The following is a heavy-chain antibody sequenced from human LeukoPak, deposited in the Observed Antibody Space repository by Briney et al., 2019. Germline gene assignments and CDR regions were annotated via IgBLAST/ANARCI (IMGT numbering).Heavy chain of an antibody. J-gene: IGHJ4*02. V-gene: IGHV4-34*01. Sequence: SETLSLTCAVYGGSFSGYYWSWIRQPPGKGLEWIGEINHSGSTNYNPSLKSRVTISVDTSKNQFSLKLSSVTAADTAVYYCARIRGTVVVAARGFVDYWGQGTLVTVSS. CDR1: GGSFSGYY. CDR2: INHSGST. D-gene: IGHD2-15*01. CDR3: ARIRGTVVVAARGFVDY.